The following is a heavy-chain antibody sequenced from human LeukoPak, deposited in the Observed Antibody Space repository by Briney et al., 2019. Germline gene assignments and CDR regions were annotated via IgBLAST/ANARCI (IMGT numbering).Heavy chain of an antibody. Sequence: PGGSLRLSCAACGFTFSSYGMHWVRQAPGKGLEWVAVISYDGSNKYYADSVKGRFTISRDNSKNTLYLQMNSLRAEDTAVYYCAKDVSPLRYFDWLPSDWGQGTLVTVSS. CDR2: ISYDGSNK. CDR3: AKDVSPLRYFDWLPSD. D-gene: IGHD3-9*01. V-gene: IGHV3-30*18. J-gene: IGHJ4*02. CDR1: GFTFSSYG.